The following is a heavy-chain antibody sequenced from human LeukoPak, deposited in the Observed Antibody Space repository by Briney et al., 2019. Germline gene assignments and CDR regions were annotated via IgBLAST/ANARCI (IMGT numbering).Heavy chain of an antibody. J-gene: IGHJ3*02. CDR1: GGTFSSYA. CDR3: ARLRVTPYFIDAFDI. CDR2: IIPIFGTA. D-gene: IGHD3-9*01. Sequence: VASVKVSCKASGGTFSSYAISWVRQAPGQGLEWMGGIIPIFGTANYAQKFQGRVTITADESTSTAYMELSSLRSEDTAVYYCARLRVTPYFIDAFDIWGQGTMVTVSS. V-gene: IGHV1-69*13.